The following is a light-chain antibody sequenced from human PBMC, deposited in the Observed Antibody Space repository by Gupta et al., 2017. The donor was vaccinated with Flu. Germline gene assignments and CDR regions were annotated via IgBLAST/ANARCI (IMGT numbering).Light chain of an antibody. CDR3: QQSYSTPQYT. V-gene: IGKV1-39*01. CDR2: AAS. J-gene: IGKJ2*01. Sequence: DRVTITCRASQSISSYLNWYQQKPGKAPKLLIYAASSLQSGVPSRFSGSGSGTDFTLTISSLQPEDFATYYCQQSYSTPQYTFGQGTKLEIK. CDR1: QSISSY.